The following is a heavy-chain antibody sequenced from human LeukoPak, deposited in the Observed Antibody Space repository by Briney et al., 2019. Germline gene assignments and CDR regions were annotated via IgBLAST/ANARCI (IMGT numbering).Heavy chain of an antibody. CDR2: IIPILGIA. CDR3: AREMEDYYGSGSYYMFGY. V-gene: IGHV1-69*04. J-gene: IGHJ4*02. D-gene: IGHD3-10*01. Sequence: SVKVSCKASGYTFTSYGISWVRQAPGQGLEWMGRIIPILGIANYAQKFQGRVTITADKSTSTAYMELSSLRSEDTAVYYCAREMEDYYGSGSYYMFGYWGQGTLVTVSS. CDR1: GYTFTSYG.